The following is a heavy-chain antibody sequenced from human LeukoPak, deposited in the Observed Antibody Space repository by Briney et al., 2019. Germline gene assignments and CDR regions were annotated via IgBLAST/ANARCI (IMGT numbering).Heavy chain of an antibody. CDR2: IYYSGST. CDR3: ARDGVRMGVDY. V-gene: IGHV4-31*03. Sequence: SETLSLTCTVSGGSISSGGYYWSWIRQHPGKGLEWIGYIYYSGSTYYNPSLKSRVTISVDRSKNQFSLKLSSVTAADTAVYYCARDGVRMGVDYWGQGTLVTVSS. J-gene: IGHJ4*02. D-gene: IGHD1-26*01. CDR1: GGSISSGGYY.